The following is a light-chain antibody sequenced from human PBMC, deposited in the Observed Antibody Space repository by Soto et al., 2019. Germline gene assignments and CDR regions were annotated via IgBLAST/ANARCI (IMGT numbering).Light chain of an antibody. CDR2: DAS. V-gene: IGKV3-11*01. Sequence: ILLTHSPATLSLSPWGRATLSCRAIQSVIISLACYQQKPCQSPRLLLYDASIRSTGIPARFSAIWSVTDFNLTISSLGPEDFAIYYSQQRIKWFHFVPGTXV. J-gene: IGKJ3*01. CDR1: QSVIIS. CDR3: QQRIKWFH.